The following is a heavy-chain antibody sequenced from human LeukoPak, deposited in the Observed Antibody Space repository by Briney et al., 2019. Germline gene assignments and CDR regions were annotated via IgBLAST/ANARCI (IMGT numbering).Heavy chain of an antibody. CDR1: GFVFSASY. V-gene: IGHV3-7*01. J-gene: IGHJ5*01. CDR3: VRGGTYWTVS. Sequence: PGGPLRLSCAASGFVFSASYMSWVRKAPGKGLEWVATIKPDGSEKYHVDSVSGRFTISRDNTNDSLFLQMNSLRVDDTAVYYCVRGGTYWTVSWGQGTLVNVS. CDR2: IKPDGSEK.